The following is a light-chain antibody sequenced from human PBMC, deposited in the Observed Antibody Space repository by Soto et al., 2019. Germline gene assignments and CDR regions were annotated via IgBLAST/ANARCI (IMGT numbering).Light chain of an antibody. CDR1: QSVSDSY. CDR3: QHYGTSAL. V-gene: IGKV3-20*01. Sequence: EIVLTQSPGTLSLSPGEKATLSCRASQSVSDSYLAWYQKKPGQARRLLIYASSRATGIPDRFSGSGSGTDFTLTISRLEPEDFAVYYCQHYGTSALFGPGTKVDIK. CDR2: AS. J-gene: IGKJ3*01.